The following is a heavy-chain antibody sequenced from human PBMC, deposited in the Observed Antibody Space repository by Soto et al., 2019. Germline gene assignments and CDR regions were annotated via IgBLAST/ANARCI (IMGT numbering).Heavy chain of an antibody. CDR1: GFIFNDYA. V-gene: IGHV3-9*01. CDR2: ISWNSVYI. Sequence: EVELLESGGGLVQPGRSLRLSCAASGFIFNDYAMHWVRQVPGKGLEWVSGISWNSVYIGYADSVKGRFTISRDNPKNSLYLQMNSLRSADTALYYCAKVSSSSGYFQHWGQGTLVTVSS. J-gene: IGHJ1*01. D-gene: IGHD6-6*01. CDR3: AKVSSSSGYFQH.